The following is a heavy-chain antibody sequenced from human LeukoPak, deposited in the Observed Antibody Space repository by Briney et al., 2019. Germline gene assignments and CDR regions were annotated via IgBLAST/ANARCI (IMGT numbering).Heavy chain of an antibody. V-gene: IGHV3-23*01. CDR1: GLTFSNHA. J-gene: IGHJ6*02. D-gene: IGHD4-17*01. CDR3: ARASRGDSTYYGMDV. Sequence: PGGSLRLSCVASGLTFSNHAMTWVRQAPGKGLEWVSGITGSGGSTYHAESVKGRFTISRDNSKNTLYLQMNSLRAEDTAVYYCARASRGDSTYYGMDVWGQGTTVTVSS. CDR2: ITGSGGST.